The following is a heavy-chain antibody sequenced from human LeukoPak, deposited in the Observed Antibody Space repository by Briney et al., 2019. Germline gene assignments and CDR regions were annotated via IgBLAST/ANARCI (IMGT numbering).Heavy chain of an antibody. V-gene: IGHV1-46*01. CDR3: AREGLRGSQLDYYGMDV. Sequence: GGSLRLSCAASGYTFTSYYMHWVRQAPGQGLEWMGIINPSGGSTSYAQKFQGRVTMTRDTSTSTVYMELSSLRSEDTAVYYCAREGLRGSQLDYYGMDVWGQGTTVTVSS. D-gene: IGHD1-26*01. CDR2: INPSGGST. J-gene: IGHJ6*02. CDR1: GYTFTSYY.